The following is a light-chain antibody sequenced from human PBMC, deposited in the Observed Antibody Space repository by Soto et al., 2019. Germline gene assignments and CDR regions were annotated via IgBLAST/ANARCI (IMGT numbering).Light chain of an antibody. CDR3: QQYNNWPPPLT. V-gene: IGKV3-15*01. CDR1: QSVSSN. CDR2: GAS. Sequence: EIVMTQPPATLSVSPGERATLSCRASQSVSSNLAWYQQKPGQAPRLLIYGASTRATGIPARFSGSGSGTEFTLTISSLQSEDFAVYYFQQYNNWPPPLTFGGGTKVEIK. J-gene: IGKJ4*01.